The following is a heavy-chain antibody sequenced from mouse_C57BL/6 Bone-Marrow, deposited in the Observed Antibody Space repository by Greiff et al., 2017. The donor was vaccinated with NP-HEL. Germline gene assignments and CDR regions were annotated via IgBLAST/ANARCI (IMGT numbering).Heavy chain of an antibody. V-gene: IGHV1-78*01. Sequence: QVQLKESDAELVKPGASVKISCKVSGYTSADHTIHWMKQRPEQGLEWIGYIYPRDGSTKYNEKFKGKATLTADKSSSTAYMQLNSLTSEDSAVYFCARCYYYGSAYAMDYWGQGTSVTVSS. D-gene: IGHD1-1*01. J-gene: IGHJ4*01. CDR1: GYTSADHT. CDR3: ARCYYYGSAYAMDY. CDR2: IYPRDGST.